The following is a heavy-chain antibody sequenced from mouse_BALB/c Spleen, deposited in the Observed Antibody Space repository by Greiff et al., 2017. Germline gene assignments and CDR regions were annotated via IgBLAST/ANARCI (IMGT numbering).Heavy chain of an antibody. D-gene: IGHD1-1*01. J-gene: IGHJ3*01. Sequence: EVKLMESGGGLVKPGGSLKLSCAASGFTFSDYYMYWVRQTPEKRLEWVATISDDGSYTYYTASVKGRFTISRDNAKNNLYLQMSSLKSEDTAMYYCAEQIYFYGSSCVGFAYWGQGTLVTVSA. CDR2: ISDDGSYT. CDR3: AEQIYFYGSSCVGFAY. CDR1: GFTFSDYY. V-gene: IGHV5-4*02.